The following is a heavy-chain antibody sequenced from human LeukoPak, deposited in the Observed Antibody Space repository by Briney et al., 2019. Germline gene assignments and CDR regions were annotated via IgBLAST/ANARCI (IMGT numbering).Heavy chain of an antibody. CDR1: GDSISSGSYY. CDR2: IYHSGIT. D-gene: IGHD3-16*01. J-gene: IGHJ4*02. V-gene: IGHV4-30-2*01. CDR3: TRGAGWLIDY. Sequence: NPSETLSLTCTVSGDSISSGSYYWNWIRQPPGKGLEWIGYIYHSGITNYNPSLKSRVTISIDRSKNQFSLKLSSVTTADTAVYYCTRGAGWLIDYWGQGILVTVSS.